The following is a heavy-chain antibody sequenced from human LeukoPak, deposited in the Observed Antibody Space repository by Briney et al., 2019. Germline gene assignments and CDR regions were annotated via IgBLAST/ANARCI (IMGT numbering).Heavy chain of an antibody. CDR3: ARHRAYSSSSPFYY. V-gene: IGHV4-59*01. J-gene: IGHJ4*02. CDR1: GVSLSRYY. Sequence: KPSETLSLTCTVSGVSLSRYYWRWIRQPPGKGLAWIAYIYYSGSTNYNPSLKSRVTISVDTSKNQFSLKLSSVTAADTAVYYCARHRAYSSSSPFYYWGQGTLVTVSS. D-gene: IGHD6-6*01. CDR2: IYYSGST.